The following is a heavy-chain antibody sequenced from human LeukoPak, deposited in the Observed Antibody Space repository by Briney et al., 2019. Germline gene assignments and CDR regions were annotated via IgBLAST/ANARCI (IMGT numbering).Heavy chain of an antibody. CDR3: ARGSPYYDCWSGDHFHWYFDL. V-gene: IGHV3-21*01. CDR2: ISSSSSDI. D-gene: IGHD3-3*01. Sequence: GGSLRLSCAASAFTFSSYSMNWVRQAPGKGLEWVSSISSSSSDIYYADSVKGRFTISRDNAKNSLYLQMNSLRAEDTAVYYCARGSPYYDCWSGDHFHWYFDLWGRGTLVTVSS. J-gene: IGHJ2*01. CDR1: AFTFSSYS.